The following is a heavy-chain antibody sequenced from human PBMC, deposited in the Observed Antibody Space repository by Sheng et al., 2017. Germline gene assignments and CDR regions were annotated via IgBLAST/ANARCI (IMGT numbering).Heavy chain of an antibody. CDR3: ARVEQGGYDAFDI. CDR2: ISYDGSNK. V-gene: IGHV3-30*04. J-gene: IGHJ3*02. Sequence: QVQLVESGGGVVQPGRSLRLSCAASGFTFSSYAMHWVRQAPGKGLEWVAVISYDGSNKYYADSVKGRFTISRDNSKNTLYLQMNSLRAEDTAVYYCARVEQGGYDAFDIWGQGTMVTVSS. CDR1: GFTFSSYA. D-gene: IGHD3-22*01.